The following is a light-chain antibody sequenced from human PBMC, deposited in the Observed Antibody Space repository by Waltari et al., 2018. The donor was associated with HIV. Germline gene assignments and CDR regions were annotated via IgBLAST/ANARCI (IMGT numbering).Light chain of an antibody. CDR3: SSYTSTSTGV. V-gene: IGLV2-14*01. J-gene: IGLJ1*01. Sequence: QSALTQPASVSGSPGQSITISCPGTSSDGGGYNYVSWYQQHPGKAPKFMIYEVSNRPSGVSKRFSGSKSGNTASLTISGLQAEDEADYYCSSYTSTSTGVFGTGTKVTVL. CDR2: EVS. CDR1: SSDGGGYNY.